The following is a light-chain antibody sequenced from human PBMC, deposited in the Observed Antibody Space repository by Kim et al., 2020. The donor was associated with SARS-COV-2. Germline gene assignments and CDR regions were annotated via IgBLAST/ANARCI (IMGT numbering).Light chain of an antibody. V-gene: IGLV3-19*01. CDR3: HSRDTSGNLWL. Sequence: SSELPQDPAVSVALGQTVKITCHGDSLRRYYASWYQQRPGQAPVLVFYGENRRPSGIPDRFSGSNSGNTTSLTITGAQADDEADYFCHSRDTSGNLWLFG. J-gene: IGLJ3*02. CDR2: GEN. CDR1: SLRRYY.